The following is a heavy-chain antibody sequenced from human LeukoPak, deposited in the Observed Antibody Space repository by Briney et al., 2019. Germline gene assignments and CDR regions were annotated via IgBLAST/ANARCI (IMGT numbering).Heavy chain of an antibody. D-gene: IGHD2-2*01. CDR2: IYYSGST. V-gene: IGHV4-59*01. J-gene: IGHJ4*02. CDR1: GGSISSYY. CDR3: ARDDCSSTSCYPSY. Sequence: SETLSLTCTVSGGSISSYYWSWFRQPPGKGLEWIGYIYYSGSTNYNPSLKSRVTISVDTSKNQFSLKLSSVTAADTAVYYCARDDCSSTSCYPSYWGQGTLVTVSS.